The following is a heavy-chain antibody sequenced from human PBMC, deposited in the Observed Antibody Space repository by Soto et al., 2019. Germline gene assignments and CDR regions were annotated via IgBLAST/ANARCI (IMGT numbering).Heavy chain of an antibody. Sequence: SVKVSFKAAGYTFTSYGISWVRQAPGQGLEWMGWISGYSANTNYAQNLQGRVTVTTDTSTSTAYMELRSLRSDDTAFYYCARASGAAAGPLRRYDYWGQGTLVTVSS. CDR1: GYTFTSYG. J-gene: IGHJ4*02. D-gene: IGHD6-13*01. V-gene: IGHV1-18*04. CDR2: ISGYSANT. CDR3: ARASGAAAGPLRRYDY.